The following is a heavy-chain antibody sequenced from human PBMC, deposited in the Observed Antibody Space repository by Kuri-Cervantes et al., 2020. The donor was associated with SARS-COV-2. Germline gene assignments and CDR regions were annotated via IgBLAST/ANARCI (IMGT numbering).Heavy chain of an antibody. CDR1: GYTFTGYY. Sequence: ASVKVSCKASGYTFTGYYMHWVRQAPGQGLEWMGWINPNSGGTNYAQKFQGRVTMTRDTPLSTAYMELSRLRSDDTAVYYCARGLAQWIGRYYYYMDVWGKGTTVTVSS. J-gene: IGHJ6*03. V-gene: IGHV1-2*02. CDR2: INPNSGGT. CDR3: ARGLAQWIGRYYYYMDV. D-gene: IGHD5-12*01.